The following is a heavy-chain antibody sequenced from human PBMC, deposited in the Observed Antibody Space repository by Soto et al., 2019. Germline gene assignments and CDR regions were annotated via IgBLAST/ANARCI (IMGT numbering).Heavy chain of an antibody. Sequence: SETLSLTCTVSGGSISSGDYYWSWIRQPPGKGLEWIGYIYYSGSTYYNPSLKSRVTISVDTSKNQFSLKVSSVTAADTAVYYCARDGCRGGSCYGAFDIWGRGTMVTVSS. CDR3: ARDGCRGGSCYGAFDI. CDR1: GGSISSGDYY. D-gene: IGHD2-15*01. V-gene: IGHV4-30-4*01. CDR2: IYYSGST. J-gene: IGHJ3*02.